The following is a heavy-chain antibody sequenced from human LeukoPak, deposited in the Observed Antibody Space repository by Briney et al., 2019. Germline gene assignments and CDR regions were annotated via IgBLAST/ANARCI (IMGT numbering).Heavy chain of an antibody. D-gene: IGHD2-15*01. CDR3: AKDRVVAAWYYYYMDV. CDR1: GFTFSSYD. CDR2: IRYDGSNK. V-gene: IGHV3-30*02. Sequence: GGSLRLSCAASGFTFSSYDMHWVRQAPGKGLEWVAFIRYDGSNKYYADSVKGRFTISRDNSNNTLYLQMNSLRAEDTAVYYCAKDRVVAAWYYYYMDVWGKGTTVTVSS. J-gene: IGHJ6*03.